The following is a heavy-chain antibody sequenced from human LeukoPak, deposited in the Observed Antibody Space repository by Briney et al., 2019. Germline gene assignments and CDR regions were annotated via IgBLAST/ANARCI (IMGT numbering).Heavy chain of an antibody. Sequence: TGGSLRLSCAASGFTFSSYEMNWVRQAPGKGLEWVSYISSSGSTIYYADSVKGRFTISRDNAKNSLYLQMNSLRAEDTAVYYCARDGYSSPSVADYYYYYMDVWGKGTTVTVSS. CDR2: ISSSGSTI. D-gene: IGHD6-6*01. CDR3: ARDGYSSPSVADYYYYYMDV. J-gene: IGHJ6*03. CDR1: GFTFSSYE. V-gene: IGHV3-48*03.